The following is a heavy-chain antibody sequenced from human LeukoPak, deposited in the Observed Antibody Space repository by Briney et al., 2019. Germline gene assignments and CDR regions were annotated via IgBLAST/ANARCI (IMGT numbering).Heavy chain of an antibody. Sequence: PGGPLRLPCPAPGFTFSSYGRGWFRRAQGKGLEWVANIKQDGSDQYYVDSVKGRFTISRDNAKNSLYLQMNSLRAEDTAVYYCARGGASVDSWGQGTLVTVSS. V-gene: IGHV3-7*01. CDR3: ARGGASVDS. CDR2: IKQDGSDQ. D-gene: IGHD3-10*01. CDR1: GFTFSSYG. J-gene: IGHJ4*02.